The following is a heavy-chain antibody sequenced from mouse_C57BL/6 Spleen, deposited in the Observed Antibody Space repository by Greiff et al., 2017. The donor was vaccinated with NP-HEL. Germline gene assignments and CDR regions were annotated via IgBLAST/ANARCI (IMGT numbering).Heavy chain of an antibody. CDR3: ARVPYYYGSSYDYFDY. CDR2: ISDGGSYT. J-gene: IGHJ2*01. V-gene: IGHV5-4*03. D-gene: IGHD1-1*01. Sequence: EVNVVESGGGLVKPGGSLKLSCAASGFTFSSYAMSWVRQTPEKRLEWVATISDGGSYTYYPDNVKGRFTISRDNAKNNLYLQMSHLKSEDTAMYYCARVPYYYGSSYDYFDYWGQGTTLTVSS. CDR1: GFTFSSYA.